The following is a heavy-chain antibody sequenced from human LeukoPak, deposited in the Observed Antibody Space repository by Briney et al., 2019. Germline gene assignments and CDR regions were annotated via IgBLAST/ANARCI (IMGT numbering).Heavy chain of an antibody. CDR1: GGSFSGYY. J-gene: IGHJ4*02. Sequence: SETLSLTCAVYGGSFSGYYLSWIRQPPGKGLEWIGEINHSGSTNYNPSLKSRVTISVDTSKNQFSLKLSSVTAADTAVYYCARKLRRGIDYWGQGTLVTVSS. V-gene: IGHV4-34*01. CDR2: INHSGST. CDR3: ARKLRRGIDY. D-gene: IGHD4-17*01.